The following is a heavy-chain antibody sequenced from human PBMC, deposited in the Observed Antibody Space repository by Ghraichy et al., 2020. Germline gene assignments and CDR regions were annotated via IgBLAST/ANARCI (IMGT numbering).Heavy chain of an antibody. CDR3: ARWGGLGYCSSTSCYYFDY. J-gene: IGHJ4*02. D-gene: IGHD2-2*01. Sequence: SETLSLTCTVSGGSISSYYWSWIRQPPGKGLEWIGYIYYSGSTNYNPSLKSRVTISVDTSKNQFSLKLSSVTAADTAVYYCARWGGLGYCSSTSCYYFDYWGQGTLVTVSS. CDR2: IYYSGST. CDR1: GGSISSYY. V-gene: IGHV4-59*01.